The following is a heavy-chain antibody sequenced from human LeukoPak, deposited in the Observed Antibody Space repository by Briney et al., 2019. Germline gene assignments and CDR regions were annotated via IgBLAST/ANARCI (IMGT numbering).Heavy chain of an antibody. CDR2: IRYDGSDK. V-gene: IGHV3-30*02. J-gene: IGHJ3*02. Sequence: PGGSLRLSCAASGFTFSSYGMHWVRQAPGKGLEWVTFIRYDGSDKYNADSVKGRFTISRDNSKNTLYLQMNSLRPEDTAVYYCAKEGRGGFDIWGQGTMVTVSS. D-gene: IGHD3-16*01. CDR3: AKEGRGGFDI. CDR1: GFTFSSYG.